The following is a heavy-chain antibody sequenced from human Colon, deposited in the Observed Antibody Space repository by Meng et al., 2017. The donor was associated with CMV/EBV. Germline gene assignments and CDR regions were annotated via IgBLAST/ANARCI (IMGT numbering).Heavy chain of an antibody. CDR1: GFIFSDHY. CDR2: ISHDGSKK. Sequence: GALRLSCAGSGFIFSDHYIDWVRQAPGKGLEWEAVISHDGSKKNYADSVKGRFTISRDNSKNTLYLQMNSLRPEDTAVYYCARGYYYASGSCDYWGQGNMVTVSS. J-gene: IGHJ4*02. CDR3: ARGYYYASGSCDY. V-gene: IGHV3-30*19. D-gene: IGHD3-10*01.